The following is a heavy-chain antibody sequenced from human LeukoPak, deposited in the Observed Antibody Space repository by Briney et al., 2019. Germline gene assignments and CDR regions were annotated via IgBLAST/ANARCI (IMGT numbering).Heavy chain of an antibody. J-gene: IGHJ4*02. V-gene: IGHV3-23*01. CDR3: AREPHNYYDSSGYYNYFDY. Sequence: QPGGSLRLSCAASGFTFSTYAMSWVRQAPGMGLEWVSGISGTGGRTYYADSVRGRFTISRDNSKNTLYLQMNSLRAEDTAVYYCAREPHNYYDSSGYYNYFDYWGQGTWSPSPQ. CDR1: GFTFSTYA. D-gene: IGHD3-22*01. CDR2: ISGTGGRT.